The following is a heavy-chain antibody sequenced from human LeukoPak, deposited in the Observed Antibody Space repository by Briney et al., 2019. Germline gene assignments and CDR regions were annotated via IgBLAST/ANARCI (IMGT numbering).Heavy chain of an antibody. J-gene: IGHJ5*02. CDR3: ARGVGSGWYNWFDP. Sequence: ASVKASCKASGYTFTGYYMHWVRQAPGQGLEWMGWINPNSGGTNYAQKFQGRVTMTRDTSISTAYMELSRLRSDDTAVYYCARGVGSGWYNWFDPWGQGTLVTVSS. CDR1: GYTFTGYY. D-gene: IGHD6-19*01. V-gene: IGHV1-2*02. CDR2: INPNSGGT.